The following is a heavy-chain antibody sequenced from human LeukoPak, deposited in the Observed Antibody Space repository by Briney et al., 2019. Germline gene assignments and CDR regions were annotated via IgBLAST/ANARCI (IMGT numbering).Heavy chain of an antibody. V-gene: IGHV3-53*01. CDR3: ARDSSGPAF. J-gene: IGHJ4*02. CDR1: GFTVSNNY. CDR2: IYSDGGT. Sequence: GGSLRLSCAASGFTVSNNYMSWVRQAPGKGLEWVSVIYSDGGTFYSDSVKGRFTISRDYSKNTLYLQMNSLRADDTAVYYCARDSSGPAFWGQGTLVTVSS. D-gene: IGHD6-19*01.